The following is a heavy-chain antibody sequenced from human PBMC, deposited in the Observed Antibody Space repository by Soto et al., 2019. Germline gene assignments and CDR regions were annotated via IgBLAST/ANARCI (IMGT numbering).Heavy chain of an antibody. J-gene: IGHJ4*02. CDR3: AKDGSHNFDY. CDR1: GFTFRHYA. CDR2: TSYDGSNE. V-gene: IGHV3-30*18. D-gene: IGHD1-26*01. Sequence: QVQLVESGGGVVQPGRSLRLSCAASGFTFRHYAMHWVRQAPGKGLEWVALTSYDGSNEYYADSVKGRFTISRDNSKNTLYLQMNSLRAEDTAVYYCAKDGSHNFDYWGQGTLVTVSS.